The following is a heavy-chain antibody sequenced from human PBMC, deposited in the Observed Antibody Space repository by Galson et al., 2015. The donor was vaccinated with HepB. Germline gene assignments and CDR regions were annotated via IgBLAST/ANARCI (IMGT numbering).Heavy chain of an antibody. Sequence: PALVKPTQTLTLTCTFSGFSLSTSGVGVGWIRQPPEKAPEWLAVIYWNDDKRYSPSLKSRLTITKDNSKNQVVLTMTNMDPVDTATYYCARRHSTSSVDYWGQGTLVSVSS. CDR2: IYWNDDK. D-gene: IGHD6-6*01. CDR3: ARRHSTSSVDY. V-gene: IGHV2-5*01. CDR1: GFSLSTSGVG. J-gene: IGHJ4*02.